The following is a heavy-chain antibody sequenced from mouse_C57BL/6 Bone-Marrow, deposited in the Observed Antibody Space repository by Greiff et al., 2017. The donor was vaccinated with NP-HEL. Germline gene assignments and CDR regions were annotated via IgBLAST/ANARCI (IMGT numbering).Heavy chain of an antibody. CDR1: GYSFTSYY. V-gene: IGHV1-66*01. CDR2: IYPGSGNT. Sequence: QVQLQQSGPELVKPGASVKISCKASGYSFTSYYIHWVKQRPGQGLEWIGWIYPGSGNTKYNEKFKGKATLTADTSSSTAYMQLSSLTSEDSAVYYCARNYGSPWAMDYWGQGTSVTVSS. D-gene: IGHD1-1*01. CDR3: ARNYGSPWAMDY. J-gene: IGHJ4*01.